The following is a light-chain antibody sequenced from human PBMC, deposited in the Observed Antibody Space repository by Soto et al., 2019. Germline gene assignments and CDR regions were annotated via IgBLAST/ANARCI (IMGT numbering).Light chain of an antibody. Sequence: IVLTQSPGTLSLSPGERATLSCRASQTVPKSYLAWYQQRPGQAPRLLIYDASNRATGIPDRFSGSESGTDFTLTISYLDPEDFAVYYCHQYAWSPLAFDQGTRLEIK. CDR2: DAS. J-gene: IGKJ5*01. CDR3: HQYAWSPLA. CDR1: QTVPKSY. V-gene: IGKV3-20*01.